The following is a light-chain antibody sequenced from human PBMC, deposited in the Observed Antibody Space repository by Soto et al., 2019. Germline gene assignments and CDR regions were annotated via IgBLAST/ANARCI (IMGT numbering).Light chain of an antibody. V-gene: IGKV3-20*01. J-gene: IGKJ2*01. CDR3: QQSYCIPYT. CDR2: GAS. CDR1: QSVSSSY. Sequence: ETVFTHSSGTLSLPPREGATLSCRASQSVSSSYLAWYQQKPGQAPRLLIYGASSRATGIPDRFSGSGSGTDFTLTISSLQPEDLATYYCQQSYCIPYTFGQGT.